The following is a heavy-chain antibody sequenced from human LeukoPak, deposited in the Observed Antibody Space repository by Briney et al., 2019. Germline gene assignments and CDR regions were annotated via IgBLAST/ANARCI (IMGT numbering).Heavy chain of an antibody. CDR1: GFTFSTYA. D-gene: IGHD6-19*01. Sequence: GGSLRLSCAASGFTFSTYAMSWVRQAPGKGLEWVSAISGSGGSTYYANSVQGRVTISRDNSPITLFLQMNSLRAEDTAVYYCAKALGTSGWYPHGIDVWGQGTTVTVSS. J-gene: IGHJ6*02. V-gene: IGHV3-23*01. CDR2: ISGSGGST. CDR3: AKALGTSGWYPHGIDV.